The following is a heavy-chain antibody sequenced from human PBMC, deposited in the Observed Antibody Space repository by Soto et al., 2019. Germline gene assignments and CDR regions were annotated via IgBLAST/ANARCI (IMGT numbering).Heavy chain of an antibody. CDR3: ASSCSGGSCFHAFDI. Sequence: SVKVSCKASGYTFTSYFMHWVRQAPGQGLEWMGGIIPIFGTANYAQKFQGRVTITADESTSTAYMELSSLRSEDTAVYYCASSCSGGSCFHAFDIWGQGTMVTVSS. V-gene: IGHV1-69*13. D-gene: IGHD2-15*01. CDR1: GYTFTSYF. CDR2: IIPIFGTA. J-gene: IGHJ3*02.